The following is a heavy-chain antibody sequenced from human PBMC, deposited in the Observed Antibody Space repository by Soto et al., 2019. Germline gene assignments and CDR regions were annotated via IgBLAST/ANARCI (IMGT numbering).Heavy chain of an antibody. CDR2: ISAAGDP. CDR1: GFTFRNYD. J-gene: IGHJ6*04. Sequence: EVQLVESGGGLVQPGGSLRLSCEASGFTFRNYDMHWVRQGTGKGLEWVSGISAAGDPDYADSVEGRFTISRENAQNSFFLQMNSLRVGDTAVYYCARTDRDFYGVDVWGKGTTVIVSS. CDR3: ARTDRDFYGVDV. V-gene: IGHV3-13*05.